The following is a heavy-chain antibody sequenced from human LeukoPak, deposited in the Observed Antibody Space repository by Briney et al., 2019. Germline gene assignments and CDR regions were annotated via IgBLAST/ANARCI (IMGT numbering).Heavy chain of an antibody. Sequence: GGSLRLSCAASGFTVSNNYMSWVRQAPGKGLEWVSSISSSSSYIYYADSVKGRFTISRDNAKNSLYLQMNSLRAEDTAVYYCAREKISGSYYFRYYFDYWGQGTLVTVSS. CDR1: GFTVSNNY. D-gene: IGHD1-26*01. V-gene: IGHV3-21*01. CDR2: ISSSSSYI. J-gene: IGHJ4*02. CDR3: AREKISGSYYFRYYFDY.